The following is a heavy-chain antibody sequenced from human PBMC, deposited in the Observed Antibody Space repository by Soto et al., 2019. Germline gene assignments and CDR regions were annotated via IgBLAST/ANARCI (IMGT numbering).Heavy chain of an antibody. V-gene: IGHV4-61*01. Sequence: PSETLSLTCTVSGGSVSSGSYYGSWIRQPAGKGLEWIGYIYYSGSTNYNPSLKRRDTISVDTSKHQFSLKLRSVTAADTAVYYCARVSFDSFTGYDRNDYWGQGTLVTVSS. CDR2: IYYSGST. D-gene: IGHD3-9*01. CDR1: GGSVSSGSYY. J-gene: IGHJ4*02. CDR3: ARVSFDSFTGYDRNDY.